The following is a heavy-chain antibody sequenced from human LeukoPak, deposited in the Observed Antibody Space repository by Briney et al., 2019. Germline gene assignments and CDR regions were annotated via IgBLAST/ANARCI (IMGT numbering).Heavy chain of an antibody. CDR3: ARMGNIVATMRFWFDP. CDR1: GYTLTELS. D-gene: IGHD5-12*01. Sequence: ASVKVSCKVSGYTLTELSMHWVRQAPGKGLEWMGGFDPEDGETIYAQKFQGRVTMTEDTSTDTAYMELSSLRSEDTAVYYCARMGNIVATMRFWFDPWGQGTLVTVSS. CDR2: FDPEDGET. V-gene: IGHV1-24*01. J-gene: IGHJ5*02.